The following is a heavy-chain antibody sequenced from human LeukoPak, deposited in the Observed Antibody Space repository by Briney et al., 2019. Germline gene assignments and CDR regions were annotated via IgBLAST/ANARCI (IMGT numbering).Heavy chain of an antibody. CDR1: GGTFSSYA. V-gene: IGHV1-69*05. CDR2: IIPIFGTA. CDR3: ARVSMGHDAFDI. Sequence: SVKVSCKASGGTFSSYAISWVRQAPGQGLEWMGRIIPIFGTANYAQKFQGRVTMTTDTSTSTAYMELRSLRSDDTAVYYCARVSMGHDAFDIWGQGTMVTVSS. D-gene: IGHD5-24*01. J-gene: IGHJ3*02.